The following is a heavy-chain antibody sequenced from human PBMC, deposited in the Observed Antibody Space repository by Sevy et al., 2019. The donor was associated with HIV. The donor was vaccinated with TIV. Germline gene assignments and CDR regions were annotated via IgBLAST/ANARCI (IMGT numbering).Heavy chain of an antibody. Sequence: ASVKVSCKASGYTFTGYYVHWLRQAPGQGLEWMGWINPKTGGTYFAKKSQDRVTMTTGTSITTAYMELSGLRFDDTAVYYCARMGDYFDTSGYYPLKYWGQGTLVTVSS. CDR2: INPKTGGT. V-gene: IGHV1-2*02. J-gene: IGHJ4*02. CDR1: GYTFTGYY. D-gene: IGHD3-22*01. CDR3: ARMGDYFDTSGYYPLKY.